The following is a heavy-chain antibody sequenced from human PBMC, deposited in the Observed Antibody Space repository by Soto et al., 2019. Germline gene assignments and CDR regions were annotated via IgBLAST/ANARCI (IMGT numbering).Heavy chain of an antibody. CDR3: EKGTTGPYYYYGMDV. J-gene: IGHJ6*02. V-gene: IGHV3-23*01. CDR1: GFTFSIYA. Sequence: GSLILSCAASGFTFSIYAMSWVRQAPGKGLEWVSAISGSGGSTYYVDSVKGRFTISRDNSKNTLYLQMNSLRAEDTAVYYCEKGTTGPYYYYGMDVWGQGTKVTVYS. D-gene: IGHD4-17*01. CDR2: ISGSGGST.